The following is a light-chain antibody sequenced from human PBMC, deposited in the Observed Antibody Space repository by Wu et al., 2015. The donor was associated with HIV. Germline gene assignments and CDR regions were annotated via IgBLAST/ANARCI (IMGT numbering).Light chain of an antibody. CDR3: QQYNNWPLT. Sequence: EVVMTQSPATLSVSPEERVTLSCRASQSVASSLAWYQQKLGQAPRLLIYSASSRATDIPARFSGSGSGTEFTLTISSMQSEDFAVYYCQQYNNWPLTFGGGTKVEI. V-gene: IGKV3-15*01. CDR1: QSVASS. J-gene: IGKJ4*01. CDR2: SAS.